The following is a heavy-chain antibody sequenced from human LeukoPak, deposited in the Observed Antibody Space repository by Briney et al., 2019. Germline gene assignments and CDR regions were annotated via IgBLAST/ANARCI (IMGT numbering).Heavy chain of an antibody. CDR1: GFXFSTYE. CDR3: ARVLQIVATTVFDY. V-gene: IGHV3-48*03. Sequence: GGSLRLSCAASGFXFSTYEISWVRQAPGKGLERVLYMSSSGSTIFYADSVMARFTISRDNTKNSLYLQMNSLRAEDTAVYYCARVLQIVATTVFDYWGQGTLVTVSS. J-gene: IGHJ4*02. CDR2: MSSSGSTI. D-gene: IGHD5-12*01.